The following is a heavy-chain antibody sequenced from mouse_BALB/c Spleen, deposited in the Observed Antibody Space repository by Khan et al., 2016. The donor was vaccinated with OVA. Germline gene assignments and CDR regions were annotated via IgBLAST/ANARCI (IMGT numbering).Heavy chain of an antibody. CDR3: ARSTYRYAFAY. V-gene: IGHV3-8*02. J-gene: IGHJ3*01. CDR2: MIYTGYT. CDR1: GDSITSGY. Sequence: VQLKESGPSLVKPSQTLSLTCSVTGDSITSGYWSWIRKFPGNKLEYMGYMIYTGYTDYNPSLKRRIAITRHTSKNQYYLQLNSMTAEDTATYYCARSTYRYAFAYWGQGTLVTVSA. D-gene: IGHD2-14*01.